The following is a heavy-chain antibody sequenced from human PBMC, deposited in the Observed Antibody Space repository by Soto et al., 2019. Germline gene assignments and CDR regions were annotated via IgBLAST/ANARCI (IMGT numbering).Heavy chain of an antibody. V-gene: IGHV1-3*01. CDR2: INPVNGNT. Sequence: QVQLVQSGAEVKKPGASVMLSCKASGYTFTTYTMNWVRQAPGQRLEWMGWINPVNGNTKSSQKFQDRVIITMDTSASTAYMALRSLRSEDTAVYYCARGIATGQLDPWGQGTLVIVSS. CDR3: ARGIATGQLDP. J-gene: IGHJ5*02. D-gene: IGHD6-13*01. CDR1: GYTFTTYT.